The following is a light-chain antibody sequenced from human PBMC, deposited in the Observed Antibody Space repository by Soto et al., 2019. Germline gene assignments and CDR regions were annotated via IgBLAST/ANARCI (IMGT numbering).Light chain of an antibody. CDR3: AAWDARLDGVV. J-gene: IGLJ3*02. V-gene: IGLV1-44*01. Sequence: QSVLTQPPSVSGTPGQTVTISCSGSSSNIGANTVNWFQHLPGTAPKLLIYSNNQRPSGVPDRVSGSKSGTSVTLAISGLQSEDEADYYCAAWDARLDGVVFGGGTKLTVL. CDR2: SNN. CDR1: SSNIGANT.